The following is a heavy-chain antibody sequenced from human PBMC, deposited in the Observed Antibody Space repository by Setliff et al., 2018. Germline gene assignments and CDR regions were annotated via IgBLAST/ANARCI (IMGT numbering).Heavy chain of an antibody. CDR1: GYKFNDYA. Sequence: ASVKVSCKTSGYKFNDYAISWVRQGPGQGLEWMGWISAYSGNTYYAQKLHDRVTLTTDTPTSTAYMELRSLGTDDTAVYYCSRLVRYCTTTTCQRASGDDYWGQGTLVTVSS. CDR3: SRLVRYCTTTTCQRASGDDY. CDR2: ISAYSGNT. D-gene: IGHD2-8*01. V-gene: IGHV1-18*01. J-gene: IGHJ4*02.